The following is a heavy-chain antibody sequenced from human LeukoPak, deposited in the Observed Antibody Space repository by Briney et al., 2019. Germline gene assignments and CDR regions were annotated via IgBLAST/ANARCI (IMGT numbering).Heavy chain of an antibody. CDR3: AFDSSGYYQSGPFDY. J-gene: IGHJ4*02. Sequence: GASVKVSCKASGYTFTSYYMHWVRQAPGQGLEWMGIINPSGGSTSYAQKFQGRVTMTRDMSTSTVYMELSSLRSEDTAVYYCAFDSSGYYQSGPFDYWGQGTLVTVSS. V-gene: IGHV1-46*01. CDR1: GYTFTSYY. CDR2: INPSGGST. D-gene: IGHD3-22*01.